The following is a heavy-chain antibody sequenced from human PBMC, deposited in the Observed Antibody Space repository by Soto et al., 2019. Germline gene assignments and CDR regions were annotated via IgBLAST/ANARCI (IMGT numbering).Heavy chain of an antibody. Sequence: PGGSLRLSCAASGFTVSSSYMNWVRQPPGKGLEWVSIIYSGSSSYYADSVKGRFTISRDNSKNTLYLQMNSLRAEDTAVYYCAREGDAFDIWGQGTMVTVSS. V-gene: IGHV3-53*01. CDR2: IYSGSSS. CDR1: GFTVSSSY. CDR3: AREGDAFDI. J-gene: IGHJ3*02.